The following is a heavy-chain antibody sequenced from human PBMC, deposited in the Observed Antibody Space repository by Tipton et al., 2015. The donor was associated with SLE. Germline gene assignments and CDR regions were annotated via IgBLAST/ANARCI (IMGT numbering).Heavy chain of an antibody. V-gene: IGHV7-4-1*02. CDR3: ARGRHGPGYSGYDEKVDY. CDR2: INTNSGNP. CDR1: GYTFSSYT. J-gene: IGHJ4*02. D-gene: IGHD5-12*01. Sequence: QVQLVQSGSELKKPGASVKVSCKASGYTFSSYTIDWIRQAPGQGLERMGWINTNSGNPTYAQDFPGRFVFSLDTSVATAYLQISSLKSEDTAVYYCARGRHGPGYSGYDEKVDYWGQGTLVTVSS.